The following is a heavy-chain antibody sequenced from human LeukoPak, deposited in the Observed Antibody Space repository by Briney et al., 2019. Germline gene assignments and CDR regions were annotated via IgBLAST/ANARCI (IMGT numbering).Heavy chain of an antibody. CDR3: AGDRNYYYCGMDV. V-gene: IGHV3-48*03. CDR2: ISSSGSTI. J-gene: IGHJ6*04. Sequence: PGGSLRLSCAASGFTFSSYEMNWVRQAPGKGLEWVSYISSSGSTIYYADSVKGRFTISRDNAKNSLYLQMNSLRAEDTAVYYCAGDRNYYYCGMDVWGKGTTVTVSS. CDR1: GFTFSSYE.